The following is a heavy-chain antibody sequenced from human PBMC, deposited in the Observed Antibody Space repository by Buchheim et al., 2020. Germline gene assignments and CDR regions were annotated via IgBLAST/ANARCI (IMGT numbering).Heavy chain of an antibody. J-gene: IGHJ5*02. CDR3: ARLRAVAATSYWFDP. CDR2: ITGSGDST. D-gene: IGHD2-15*01. Sequence: EVQLLESGGGLVQPGGSLRLSCAASGFTFTSYAMSWVRQAPGKGLEWVSTITGSGDSTHCAESVTGRFTISRDNSKNKLYLQMNSLRAEDTAVFYCARLRAVAATSYWFDPWGQGTL. CDR1: GFTFTSYA. V-gene: IGHV3-23*01.